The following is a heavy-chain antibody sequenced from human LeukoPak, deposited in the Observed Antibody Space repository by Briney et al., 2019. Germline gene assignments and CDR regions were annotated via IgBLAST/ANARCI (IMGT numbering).Heavy chain of an antibody. D-gene: IGHD4-17*01. J-gene: IGHJ6*03. CDR2: IYYNGST. Sequence: SESLSLTCTVSGGSISRSSYYWGWIRQPPGKGLGWIGTIYYNGSTYYNPSLNSRVTITVDTSKNQFSLNLSSVTAADTATYDCASQYGDYTRSYYYMDVWGKGTTVTVSS. CDR3: ASQYGDYTRSYYYMDV. V-gene: IGHV4-39*07. CDR1: GGSISRSSYY.